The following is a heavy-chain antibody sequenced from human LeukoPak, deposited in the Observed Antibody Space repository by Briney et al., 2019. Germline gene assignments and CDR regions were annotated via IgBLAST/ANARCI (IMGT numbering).Heavy chain of an antibody. D-gene: IGHD2-15*01. V-gene: IGHV4-4*07. CDR2: IYTSGST. CDR1: GDSISSYY. CDR3: PRGYCSGGNCYYFDY. Sequence: PSETLSLTCTVSGDSISSYYWSWIRQPAGKGLEWIGRIYTSGSTNYDPSLKSRVTMSVDTPKNQFSLKLSSVTAADTAVYYCPRGYCSGGNCYYFDYWGQGTLVTVSS. J-gene: IGHJ4*02.